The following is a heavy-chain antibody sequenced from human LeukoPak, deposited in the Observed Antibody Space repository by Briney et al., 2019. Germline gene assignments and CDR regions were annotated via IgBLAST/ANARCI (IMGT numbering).Heavy chain of an antibody. CDR3: ARLFTIFGVVRTIESGWFDP. V-gene: IGHV4-38-2*02. J-gene: IGHJ5*02. Sequence: PSETLSLTCTVSGYSISSGYYWGWIRQPPGKGLEWIGSIYHSGSTYYNPSLKSRVTISVDTSKNQFSLKLSSVTAADTAVYYCARLFTIFGVVRTIESGWFDPWGQGTLVTVSS. D-gene: IGHD3-3*01. CDR2: IYHSGST. CDR1: GYSISSGYY.